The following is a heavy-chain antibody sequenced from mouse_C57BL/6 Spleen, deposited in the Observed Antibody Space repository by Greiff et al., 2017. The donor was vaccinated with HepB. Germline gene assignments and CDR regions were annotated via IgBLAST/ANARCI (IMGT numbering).Heavy chain of an antibody. J-gene: IGHJ2*01. CDR1: GYSITSGYG. CDR2: ISYSGST. V-gene: IGHV3-2*02. Sequence: DVQLVESGPGLVKPSQSLSLTCTVPGYSITSGYGWNWIRQFPGNKLEWMGYISYSGSTNYNPSLKSRISITRETSKNQFFLQLNSVTTEDTATYYCARTARIKYWGQGTTLTVSS. D-gene: IGHD1-2*01. CDR3: ARTARIKY.